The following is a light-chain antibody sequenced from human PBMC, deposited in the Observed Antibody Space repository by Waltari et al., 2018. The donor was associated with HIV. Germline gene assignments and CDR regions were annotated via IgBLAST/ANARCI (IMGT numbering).Light chain of an antibody. Sequence: QSALTQPPSASGSPGQSVTISCTGTSSDIGAYNYVAWYQQHPGRAPKLLLYDVNQRPSGVPGRFSGSKSGNRASLTVSGLQPDDEADYYCSSYTSGTTLLFGGGTKVTVL. CDR2: DVN. CDR3: SSYTSGTTLL. J-gene: IGLJ2*01. CDR1: SSDIGAYNY. V-gene: IGLV2-8*01.